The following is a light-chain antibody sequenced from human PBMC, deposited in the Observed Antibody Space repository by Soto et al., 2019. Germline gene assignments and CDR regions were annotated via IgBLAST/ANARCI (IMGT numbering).Light chain of an antibody. CDR1: SSDVGSYNL. CDR3: CSYAGSSTLDV. V-gene: IGLV2-23*02. J-gene: IGLJ1*01. Sequence: QSVLTQPASVSGSPGQSITISCTGTSSDVGSYNLVSWYQQHPGKAPKIMIYEVSKRPSGVSNRFSGSKSGNTASLTISGLQAEDEADYYCCSYAGSSTLDVFGTGTKLTVL. CDR2: EVS.